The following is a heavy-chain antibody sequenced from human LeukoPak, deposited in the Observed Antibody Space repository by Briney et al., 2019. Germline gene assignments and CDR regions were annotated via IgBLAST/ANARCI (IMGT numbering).Heavy chain of an antibody. CDR2: FYNSGRS. J-gene: IGHJ4*02. V-gene: IGHV4-59*01. CDR3: TRGAGWLIDY. D-gene: IGHD3-16*01. CDR1: DDSISDYY. Sequence: SETLSLTCTVSDDSISDYYRGWIRRPPGKGLEWIGYFYNSGRSTYNPSLKSRVTISADTSKNHFSLKLNSVTTADTAVYYCTRGAGWLIDYWGQGILVTVSS.